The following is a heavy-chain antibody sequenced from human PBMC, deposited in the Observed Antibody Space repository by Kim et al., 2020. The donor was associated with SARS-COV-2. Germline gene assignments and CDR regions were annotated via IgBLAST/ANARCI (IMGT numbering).Heavy chain of an antibody. CDR3: AKGDDWFDP. Sequence: GGSLRLSCAASGFTFSNYATSWVRQAPGKGLEWVSVIYSGGTSRHHADSVKGRFNISRDNSKNTLYLQMNSLRVEDTAVYYCAKGDDWFDPWGQGTLVTVSP. CDR2: IYSGGTSR. J-gene: IGHJ5*02. V-gene: IGHV3-23*03. CDR1: GFTFSNYA.